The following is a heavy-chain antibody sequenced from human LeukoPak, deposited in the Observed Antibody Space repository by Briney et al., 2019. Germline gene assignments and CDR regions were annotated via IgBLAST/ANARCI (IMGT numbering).Heavy chain of an antibody. V-gene: IGHV3-30*02. CDR3: AKDLWLVLDY. Sequence: GRSLRLSCAASGFSFSDYGMHWVRQAPGKGLEWVAFIRYDGSDKYYADSVKGRFTLSRDNSKNTLYLQMSSLRAEDTAIYYCAKDLWLVLDYWGQGTLVTVSS. CDR2: IRYDGSDK. D-gene: IGHD6-19*01. CDR1: GFSFSDYG. J-gene: IGHJ4*02.